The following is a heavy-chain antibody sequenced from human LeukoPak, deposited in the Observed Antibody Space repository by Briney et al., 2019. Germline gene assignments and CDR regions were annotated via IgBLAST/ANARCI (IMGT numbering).Heavy chain of an antibody. Sequence: GGSLRLSCAASGFTLSSYEMNWVRQAPGKGLEWVLYISSSGSTIYYAVSVKGRFTISRDNAKSSLYLQMNSLRDDDTAVYYCARVPPWDWGQGTLVTVSS. CDR3: ARVPPWD. D-gene: IGHD7-27*01. CDR2: ISSSGSTI. V-gene: IGHV3-48*03. J-gene: IGHJ4*02. CDR1: GFTLSSYE.